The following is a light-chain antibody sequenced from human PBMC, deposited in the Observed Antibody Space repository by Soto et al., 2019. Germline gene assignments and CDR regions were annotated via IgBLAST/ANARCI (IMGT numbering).Light chain of an antibody. J-gene: IGKJ1*01. CDR2: KAS. CDR1: QSISSW. CDR3: QQYNSYSTWT. V-gene: IGKV1-5*03. Sequence: DIQMTQSPFTLSASVGDRVTITCRASQSISSWLAWYQQKPGKAPKLLIYKASSLESGVPSTFSGSGSGTEFTLTISSLQPDDFATYYCQQYNSYSTWTFGQGTKVEIK.